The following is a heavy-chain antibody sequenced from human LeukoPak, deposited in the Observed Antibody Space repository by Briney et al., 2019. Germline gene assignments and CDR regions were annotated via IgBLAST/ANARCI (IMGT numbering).Heavy chain of an antibody. CDR3: ARVHRQILWWAKRPCAFDI. D-gene: IGHD2-21*01. V-gene: IGHV4-59*01. Sequence: SETLSLTCTVSGGSISSYYWSWIQQPPGKGLEWIGYIYYSGSTNYNPSLKSRVTISVDTSKNQFSLKLSSVTAADTAVYYCARVHRQILWWAKRPCAFDIWGQGTMVTVSS. CDR1: GGSISSYY. J-gene: IGHJ3*02. CDR2: IYYSGST.